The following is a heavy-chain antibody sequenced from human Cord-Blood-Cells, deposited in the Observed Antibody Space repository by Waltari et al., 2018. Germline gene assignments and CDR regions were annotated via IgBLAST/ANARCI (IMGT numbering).Heavy chain of an antibody. Sequence: EVQLLESGGGLVQPGGSLRLSCAASGFTFSSYAMSWVRQAPGKGLEWVSAISGSGGSTYDADSVKGRFTISRDNSKNTLYLQMNSLRAEDTAVYYCAKEHGSGSYYNLFYYYYYGMDVWGQGTTVTVSS. J-gene: IGHJ6*02. V-gene: IGHV3-23*01. CDR1: GFTFSSYA. CDR3: AKEHGSGSYYNLFYYYYYGMDV. D-gene: IGHD3-10*01. CDR2: ISGSGGST.